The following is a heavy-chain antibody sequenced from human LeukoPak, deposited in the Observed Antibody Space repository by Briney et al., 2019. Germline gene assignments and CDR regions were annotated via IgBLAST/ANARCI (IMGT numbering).Heavy chain of an antibody. CDR1: GFTFSSYE. Sequence: GGSLRLSCAASGFTFSSYEMNWVRQAPGKGLEWVSYVSATGYTTSYADSVKGRFTISRDNAKNTVFLQMNSLRAEDTAVYYCAKGAVGKSESSGYPPYFDYWGQGTLVTVSS. D-gene: IGHD3-22*01. V-gene: IGHV3-23*01. CDR2: VSATGYTT. J-gene: IGHJ4*02. CDR3: AKGAVGKSESSGYPPYFDY.